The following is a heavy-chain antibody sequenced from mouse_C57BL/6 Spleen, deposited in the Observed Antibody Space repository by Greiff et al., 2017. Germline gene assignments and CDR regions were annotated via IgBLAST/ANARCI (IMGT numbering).Heavy chain of an antibody. Sequence: EVQLKESEGGLVQPGSSMKLSCTASGFTFSDYYMAWVRQVPEKGLEWVANINYDGSSTYYLDSLKSRFIISRDNAKNILYLQMSSLKSEDTATYYCARDRGSRLGYFDVWGTGTTVTVSS. D-gene: IGHD1-1*01. CDR2: INYDGSST. V-gene: IGHV5-16*01. CDR3: ARDRGSRLGYFDV. J-gene: IGHJ1*03. CDR1: GFTFSDYY.